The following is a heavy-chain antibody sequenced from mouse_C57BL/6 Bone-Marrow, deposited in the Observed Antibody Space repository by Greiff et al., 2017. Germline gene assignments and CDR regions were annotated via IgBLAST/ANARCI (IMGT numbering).Heavy chain of an antibody. CDR2: IYPGNSDT. D-gene: IGHD2-4*01. CDR1: GYTFTSYW. V-gene: IGHV1-5*01. Sequence: EVQLQESGTVLARPGASVKMSCKTSGYTFTSYWMHWVKQRPGQGLEWIGAIYPGNSDTSYNQKFKGKAKLTAVTSASTAYMELSSLTNEDSAVYYCTIYDYDGLYYAMDYWGQGTSVTVSS. CDR3: TIYDYDGLYYAMDY. J-gene: IGHJ4*01.